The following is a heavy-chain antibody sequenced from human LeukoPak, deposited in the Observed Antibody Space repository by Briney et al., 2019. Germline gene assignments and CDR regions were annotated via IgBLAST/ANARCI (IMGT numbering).Heavy chain of an antibody. D-gene: IGHD3-10*01. CDR3: AREGYYGSGSPPSLYFDY. Sequence: SGGSLRLSCAASGFTFSNYDMHWVRQAPGKGLEWVAVTSSDLNVKLYADSVKGRFTISRDNSRSTLYLQMNSLRPEDTAIYYCAREGYYGSGSPPSLYFDYWGQGTLVTVSS. J-gene: IGHJ4*02. V-gene: IGHV3-30*03. CDR2: TSSDLNVK. CDR1: GFTFSNYD.